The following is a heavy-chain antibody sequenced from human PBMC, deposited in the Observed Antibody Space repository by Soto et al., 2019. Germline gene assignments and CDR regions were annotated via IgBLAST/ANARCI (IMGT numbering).Heavy chain of an antibody. D-gene: IGHD2-2*01. CDR1: GGSISSGDYY. V-gene: IGHV4-30-4*01. J-gene: IGHJ6*02. CDR2: IYYSGST. Sequence: SETLSLTCTVSGGSISSGDYYWSWIRQPPGKGLEWIGYIYYSGSTYYNPSLKSRVTISVDTSKNQFSLKLSSVTAADTAVYYCARDAVVPAALQYYYYGMDVWGQGTTVTVSS. CDR3: ARDAVVPAALQYYYYGMDV.